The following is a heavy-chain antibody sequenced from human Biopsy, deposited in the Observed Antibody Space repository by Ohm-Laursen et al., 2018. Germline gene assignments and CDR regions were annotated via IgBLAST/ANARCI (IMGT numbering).Heavy chain of an antibody. Sequence: SVKVSCKTSGYNFISYSINWVRQAPGQGLEWMGWIRPLNGDTKYGQKFQDRVTMTTGTSTSTVYMELTSLRSDDTAVYYCARGEVTFGELIVSLDSWGQGTLVTVS. CDR1: GYNFISYS. J-gene: IGHJ4*02. CDR2: IRPLNGDT. D-gene: IGHD3-16*02. V-gene: IGHV1-18*01. CDR3: ARGEVTFGELIVSLDS.